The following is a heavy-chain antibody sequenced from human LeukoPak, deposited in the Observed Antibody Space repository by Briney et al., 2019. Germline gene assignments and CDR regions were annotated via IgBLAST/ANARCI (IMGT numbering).Heavy chain of an antibody. D-gene: IGHD3-10*01. Sequence: GGSLRLSCAASEFTFSNYVMTWVRQAPGKGLEWVSSISDSGAGTYYADSVKGRFTISRDNSKNTLFVQMNSLGAEDTAVYYCAKVYYYGSGSFIFDCWGQGTLVTVSS. V-gene: IGHV3-23*01. J-gene: IGHJ4*02. CDR3: AKVYYYGSGSFIFDC. CDR1: EFTFSNYV. CDR2: ISDSGAGT.